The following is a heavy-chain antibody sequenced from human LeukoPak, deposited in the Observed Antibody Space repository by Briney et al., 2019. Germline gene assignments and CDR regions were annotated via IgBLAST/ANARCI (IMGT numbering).Heavy chain of an antibody. D-gene: IGHD4-17*01. CDR2: IYTSGST. CDR1: GGSISSYY. Sequence: SETLSLTCTVSGGSISSYYWSWIRQPAGKGLERIGRIYTSGSTNYNPSLKSRVTMSVDTSKNQFSLKLSSVTAADTAVYYCARSNSYDCGDYDDWFDPWGQGTLVTVSS. CDR3: ARSNSYDCGDYDDWFDP. V-gene: IGHV4-4*07. J-gene: IGHJ5*02.